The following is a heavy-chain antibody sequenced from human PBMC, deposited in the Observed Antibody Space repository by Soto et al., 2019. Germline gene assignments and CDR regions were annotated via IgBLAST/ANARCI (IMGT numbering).Heavy chain of an antibody. Sequence: GGSLRLSCAASGFTFKSYWMGWVRQTPGKGLEWVANIKEDGSEKYYVDSVKGRFTISRDNGKNALYLQMNSLRVEDTAIYYCATSPYPSFYYYGLNVWGQGTTVTVSS. V-gene: IGHV3-7*03. J-gene: IGHJ6*02. CDR1: GFTFKSYW. CDR3: ATSPYPSFYYYGLNV. CDR2: IKEDGSEK.